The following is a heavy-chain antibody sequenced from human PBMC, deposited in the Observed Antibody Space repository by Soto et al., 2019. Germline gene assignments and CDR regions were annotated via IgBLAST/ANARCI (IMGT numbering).Heavy chain of an antibody. Sequence: QVHLVQSGAEVKKPGASVKVSCKGSGYAFTTYGITWVRQAPGQGLEWMGWISAHNGNTNYAQKLQGRVTVTIDTSTSTAYMELSSLRSDDTAVYYCARGRYGDYWGQGALVTVSS. J-gene: IGHJ4*02. CDR2: ISAHNGNT. V-gene: IGHV1-18*01. D-gene: IGHD1-1*01. CDR1: GYAFTTYG. CDR3: ARGRYGDY.